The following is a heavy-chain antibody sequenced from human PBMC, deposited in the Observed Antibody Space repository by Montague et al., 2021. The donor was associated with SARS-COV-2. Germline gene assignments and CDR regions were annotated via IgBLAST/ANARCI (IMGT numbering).Heavy chain of an antibody. CDR1: SGSFSDYY. CDR2: INHPGSA. D-gene: IGHD3-3*01. V-gene: IGHV4-34*01. CDR3: ARGQVTIFGMLIFIPAAGHLDG. J-gene: IGHJ3*01. Sequence: SETLSLTCAVYSGSFSDYYWTWIRQPPGKGLEWIGEINHPGSATYNPSLKSRVTLSVDTSKNQFSLKLQSVTAADTAVYYCARGQVTIFGMLIFIPAAGHLDGWGQGTSVTVSS.